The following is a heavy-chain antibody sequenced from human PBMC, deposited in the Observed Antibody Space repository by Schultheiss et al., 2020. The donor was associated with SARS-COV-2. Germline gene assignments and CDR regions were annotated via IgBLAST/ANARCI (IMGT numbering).Heavy chain of an antibody. CDR3: ASQVVVVVAAAYYYYYGMDV. V-gene: IGHV3-23*01. Sequence: GESLKISCAASGFTFSTYAMSWVRQAPGKGLEWLSTISDSGGSTYYADSVKGRFTISRDNAKNSLYLQMNSLRDEDTAVYYCASQVVVVVAAAYYYYYGMDVWGQGTTVTVSS. CDR2: ISDSGGST. J-gene: IGHJ6*02. CDR1: GFTFSTYA. D-gene: IGHD2-15*01.